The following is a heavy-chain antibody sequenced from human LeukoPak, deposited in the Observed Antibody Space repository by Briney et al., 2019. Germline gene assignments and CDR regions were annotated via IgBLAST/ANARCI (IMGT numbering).Heavy chain of an antibody. CDR3: ARGGSVTYRIDY. Sequence: SETLSLTCTVSGGSINSYYWGWIRQPPGKGLEWIGSIYYSGSTYYNPSLKSRVTISIDTSKNQFSLMLSSVTAADTAVYYCARGGSVTYRIDYWGQGTLVTVSS. CDR1: GGSINSYY. CDR2: IYYSGST. J-gene: IGHJ4*02. D-gene: IGHD1-14*01. V-gene: IGHV4-39*01.